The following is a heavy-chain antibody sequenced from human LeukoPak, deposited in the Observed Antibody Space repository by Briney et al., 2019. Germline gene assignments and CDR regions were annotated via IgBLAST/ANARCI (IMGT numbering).Heavy chain of an antibody. CDR3: ARDKGGSYSNWFDT. Sequence: SVKVSCKASGGTFSSYAISWVRQAPGQGLEWMGRIIPILGIANYAQKFQGRVTITADKSTSTAYLELSSLRSEDTAVYYCARDKGGSYSNWFDTWGQGTLVTVSS. D-gene: IGHD1-26*01. V-gene: IGHV1-69*04. J-gene: IGHJ5*02. CDR2: IIPILGIA. CDR1: GGTFSSYA.